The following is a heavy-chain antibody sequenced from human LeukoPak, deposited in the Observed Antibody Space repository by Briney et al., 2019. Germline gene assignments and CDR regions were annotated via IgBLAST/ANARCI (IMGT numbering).Heavy chain of an antibody. Sequence: PGGSLRLSCAASGFTFSSYSMNWVRQAPGKGLEWVAVISSDENSKYYADSVKGRFTVSRDNSKNTLFLQMNSLRVEDTAVYYCARDIGGLDGDGLDYWGQGTLVSVSS. D-gene: IGHD4-17*01. J-gene: IGHJ4*02. CDR3: ARDIGGLDGDGLDY. CDR2: ISSDENSK. V-gene: IGHV3-30*03. CDR1: GFTFSSYS.